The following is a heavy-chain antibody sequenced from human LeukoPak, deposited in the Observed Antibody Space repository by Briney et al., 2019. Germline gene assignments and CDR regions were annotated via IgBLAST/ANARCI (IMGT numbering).Heavy chain of an antibody. CDR2: IYSGGST. V-gene: IGHV3-53*04. Sequence: GGSLRLSCAASGFTVSSNYMSWVRQAPGKGLEWVSVIYSGGSTYNADSVKGRFTISRHNSKNTLYLQMSSLRAEDTAVYYCARVGYGNWFDPWGQGTLVSVSS. CDR3: ARVGYGNWFDP. J-gene: IGHJ5*02. D-gene: IGHD1-1*01. CDR1: GFTVSSNY.